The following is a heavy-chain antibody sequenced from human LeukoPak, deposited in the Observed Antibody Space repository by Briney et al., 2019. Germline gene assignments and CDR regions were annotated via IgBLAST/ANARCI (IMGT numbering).Heavy chain of an antibody. J-gene: IGHJ4*02. CDR1: GFTFSDYY. Sequence: SGGSLRLSCAASGFTFSDYYMSWIRQAPGKGLEWVSYISSSGSTIYYADSVKGRFTISGDNAKNSLYLQMNSLRAEDTAVYYCARVRGNWNYFDYWGQGTLVTVSS. D-gene: IGHD1-20*01. V-gene: IGHV3-11*04. CDR2: ISSSGSTI. CDR3: ARVRGNWNYFDY.